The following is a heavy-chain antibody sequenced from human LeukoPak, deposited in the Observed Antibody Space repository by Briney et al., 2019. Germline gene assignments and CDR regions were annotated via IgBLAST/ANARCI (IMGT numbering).Heavy chain of an antibody. CDR1: GGSISSYY. V-gene: IGHV4-59*01. Sequence: SETLSLTCTVSGGSISSYYWSWIRQPPGKGLEWIGYIYYSGSTNYNPSLKSRVTISVDSSKNQFSLKLTSVTAADTAVYYCARGARGYSYGWGQGTLVTVSS. CDR2: IYYSGST. J-gene: IGHJ4*01. CDR3: ARGARGYSYG. D-gene: IGHD5-18*01.